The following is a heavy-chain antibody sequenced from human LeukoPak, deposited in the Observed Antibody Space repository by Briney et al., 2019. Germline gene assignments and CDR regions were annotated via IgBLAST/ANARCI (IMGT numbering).Heavy chain of an antibody. V-gene: IGHV3-23*01. CDR2: ISGSGGST. CDR1: GFTFSSYA. CDR3: AKVPSMVATFWELDY. D-gene: IGHD5-12*01. Sequence: GGSLRLSCAASGFTFSSYAMSWVRQAPGKGLEWVSAISGSGGSTYYADSVRGRFTISRDNSKNTLYLQMNSLRAEDTAVYYCAKVPSMVATFWELDYWGQGTLVTVSS. J-gene: IGHJ4*02.